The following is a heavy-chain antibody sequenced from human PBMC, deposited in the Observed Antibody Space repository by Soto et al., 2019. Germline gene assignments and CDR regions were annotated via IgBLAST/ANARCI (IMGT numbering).Heavy chain of an antibody. CDR2: ISSSSSTI. V-gene: IGHV3-48*01. J-gene: IGHJ4*02. CDR1: GFTFSSYS. Sequence: GGSLRLSYAASGFTFSSYSLNWVRQAPGKGLEWVSYISSSSSTIYYADSVKGRFTISRDNAKNSLYLQMNSLRAEDTAVYYCARIGRLRWGDYWGQGTLVTVSS. D-gene: IGHD4-17*01. CDR3: ARIGRLRWGDY.